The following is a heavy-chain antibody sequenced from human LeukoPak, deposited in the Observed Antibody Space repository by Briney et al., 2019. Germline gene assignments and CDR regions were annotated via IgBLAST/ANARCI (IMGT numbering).Heavy chain of an antibody. V-gene: IGHV3-30*18. J-gene: IGHJ6*04. D-gene: IGHD1-26*01. Sequence: PGGSLRLSCAASGFSFKNYGIHWVRQAPGKGLEWVAAISYDGNNKYYADSVRGRFTISRDNSKNTLYLQMNSLRPEDTAVYYCAKDWKWEVLHYGMNVWGEGTTVTVSS. CDR3: AKDWKWEVLHYGMNV. CDR1: GFSFKNYG. CDR2: ISYDGNNK.